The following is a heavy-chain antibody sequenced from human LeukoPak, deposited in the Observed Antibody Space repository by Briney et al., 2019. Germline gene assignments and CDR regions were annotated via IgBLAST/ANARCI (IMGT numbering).Heavy chain of an antibody. D-gene: IGHD3-3*01. V-gene: IGHV1-69*06. J-gene: IGHJ4*02. CDR3: ARDRKEILEWLPQLLFDY. Sequence: SVKVSCKASGYTFSNYGIIWVRQAPGQGLEWMGGIIPIFGTANYAQKFQGRVTITADKSTSTAYMELRRLRSEDTAVYYCARDRKEILEWLPQLLFDYWGQGTLVTVSS. CDR2: IIPIFGTA. CDR1: GYTFSNYG.